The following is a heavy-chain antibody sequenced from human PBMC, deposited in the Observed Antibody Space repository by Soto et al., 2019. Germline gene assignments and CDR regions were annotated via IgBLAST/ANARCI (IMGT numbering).Heavy chain of an antibody. V-gene: IGHV3-23*01. D-gene: IGHD6-6*01. CDR2: ISGSGGST. CDR1: GFTFSSYA. J-gene: IGHJ4*02. Sequence: EGSLRLSCATSGFTFSSYAMSWVRQAPGKGLEWVSAISGSGGSTYYADSVKGRFTISRDNSKNTLYLQMNSLRVEDTAVYYCAKIGSSSSVSLPLVLLDYWGQGALVTVSS. CDR3: AKIGSSSSVSLPLVLLDY.